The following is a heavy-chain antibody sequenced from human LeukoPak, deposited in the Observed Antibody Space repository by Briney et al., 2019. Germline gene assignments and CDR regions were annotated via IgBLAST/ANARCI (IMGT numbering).Heavy chain of an antibody. CDR3: AKDLGGVVAPGGVFDY. J-gene: IGHJ4*02. CDR2: ISGSGGST. V-gene: IGHV3-23*01. Sequence: GASLRLSCAASGFTFSSYAMSWVRQAPGKGLEWVSVISGSGGSTYYADSVKGRFTISRDNSKNTLYLQMNSLRAEDTAVYYCAKDLGGVVAPGGVFDYWGQGTLVTVSS. CDR1: GFTFSSYA. D-gene: IGHD3-16*01.